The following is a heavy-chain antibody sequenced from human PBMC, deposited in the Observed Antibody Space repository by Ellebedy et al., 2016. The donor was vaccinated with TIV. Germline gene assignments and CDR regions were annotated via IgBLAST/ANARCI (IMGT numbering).Heavy chain of an antibody. Sequence: PGGSLRLSCAASGFTFRTNAMHWVRQAPGKGLEWVAVMSSDGSNKYYVDSVKGRFTISRDISKNTLYLQMNSLRAEDTALYYCAKGGYNYFGMEVWGQGTTVTVSS. V-gene: IGHV3-30*18. D-gene: IGHD5-24*01. CDR1: GFTFRTNA. CDR3: AKGGYNYFGMEV. J-gene: IGHJ6*02. CDR2: MSSDGSNK.